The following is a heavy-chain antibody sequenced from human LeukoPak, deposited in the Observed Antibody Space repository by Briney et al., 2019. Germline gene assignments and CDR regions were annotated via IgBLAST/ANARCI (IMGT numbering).Heavy chain of an antibody. V-gene: IGHV4-31*03. CDR3: ARDSGYSGYVVFDY. J-gene: IGHJ4*02. CDR1: GGSISSGGYY. D-gene: IGHD5-12*01. CDR2: IYYSGST. Sequence: SQTLSLPCTVSGGSISSGGYYWSWIRPHPGKGLEWIGYIYYSGSTYYNPSLKSRVTISVDTSKNQFSLKLSSVTAADTAVYYCARDSGYSGYVVFDYWGQGTLVTVSS.